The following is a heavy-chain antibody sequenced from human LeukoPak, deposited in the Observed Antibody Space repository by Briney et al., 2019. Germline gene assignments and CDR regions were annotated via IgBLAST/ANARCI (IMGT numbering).Heavy chain of an antibody. D-gene: IGHD3-3*02. Sequence: SETLSLTCAVYGGSFSGYYWSWIRQPPGKGLEWIGEINHSGSTNYNPSLKSRVTISVDTSKNQFSLKLSSVTAADTAVYYCARSISRRWFDPWGQGTLVTVSS. CDR1: GGSFSGYY. CDR2: INHSGST. CDR3: ARSISRRWFDP. V-gene: IGHV4-34*01. J-gene: IGHJ5*02.